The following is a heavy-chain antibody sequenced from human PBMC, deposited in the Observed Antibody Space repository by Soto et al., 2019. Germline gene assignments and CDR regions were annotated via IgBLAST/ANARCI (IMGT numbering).Heavy chain of an antibody. V-gene: IGHV4-31*03. CDR1: GGSISSGCYY. Sequence: SETLSLTCSVSGGSISSGCYYWSWIRQHPGKGLEWIGYIYYSGSTYYNPSLKSRVTISVDTSKNQFSLKLSSVTAADTAVYYCARAFRVADDGRWFDPWGQGTLVTVSS. CDR3: ARAFRVADDGRWFDP. D-gene: IGHD2-15*01. CDR2: IYYSGST. J-gene: IGHJ5*02.